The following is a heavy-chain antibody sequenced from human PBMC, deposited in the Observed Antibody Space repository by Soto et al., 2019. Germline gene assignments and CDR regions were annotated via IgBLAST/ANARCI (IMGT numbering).Heavy chain of an antibody. CDR3: AAYRRGEGGRGY. J-gene: IGHJ4*02. Sequence: WTWIRQPPGKGLEWIGHYSDSASYSPSLKSRVTISADTSKNQFSLNLSSVTAADTAVYYCAAYRRGEGGRGYWGQGTLVTVSS. V-gene: IGHV4-59*08. CDR2: YSDSA. D-gene: IGHD6-19*01.